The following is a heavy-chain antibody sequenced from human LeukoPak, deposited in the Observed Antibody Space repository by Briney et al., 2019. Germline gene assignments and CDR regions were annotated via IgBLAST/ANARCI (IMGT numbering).Heavy chain of an antibody. CDR1: GGSINNGGYY. D-gene: IGHD5-24*01. Sequence: SETLSLTCTVSGGSINNGGYYWSWICQHPGKGLEWIGYIYYSGSSYYNPSLRSRVTISVDTSKNHFSLKLSSVTAADTAVYYCARNRDGYNSFDYWGQGTLVTVSS. J-gene: IGHJ4*02. V-gene: IGHV4-31*03. CDR3: ARNRDGYNSFDY. CDR2: IYYSGSS.